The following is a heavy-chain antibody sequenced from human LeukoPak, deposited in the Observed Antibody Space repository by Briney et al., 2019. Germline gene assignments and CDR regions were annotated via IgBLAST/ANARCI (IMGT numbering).Heavy chain of an antibody. D-gene: IGHD2-8*01. CDR3: ARVPMVYANFDY. CDR2: INPNSGGT. J-gene: IGHJ4*02. Sequence: ASVKVSCKASGYTFTGYYMHWVRQAPGQGLEWMGWINPNSGGTNYAQKLQGRVTMTTDTSTSTAYMELRSLRSDDTAVYYCARVPMVYANFDYWGQGTLVTVSS. V-gene: IGHV1-2*02. CDR1: GYTFTGYY.